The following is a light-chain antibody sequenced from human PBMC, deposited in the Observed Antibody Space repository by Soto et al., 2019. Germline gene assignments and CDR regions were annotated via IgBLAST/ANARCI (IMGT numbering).Light chain of an antibody. Sequence: QSALTQPASVSGSPGQSITISCTGTSSDVGDYNYVSWYRQHPGKAPKLMIYDVTNRPSGVSNRFSGSKSGNTASLTISGLQAEDEADYYCSSYTSSSTRVFGGGTKLTVL. J-gene: IGLJ2*01. CDR2: DVT. CDR3: SSYTSSSTRV. V-gene: IGLV2-14*01. CDR1: SSDVGDYNY.